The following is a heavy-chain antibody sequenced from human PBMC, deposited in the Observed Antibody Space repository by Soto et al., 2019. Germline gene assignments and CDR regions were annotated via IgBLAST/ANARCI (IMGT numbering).Heavy chain of an antibody. CDR1: GFTFSSYA. J-gene: IGHJ4*02. D-gene: IGHD1-7*01. CDR3: AKNTLELRQNPFTDIDX. CDR2: ISGSGGST. V-gene: IGHV3-23*01. Sequence: GGSLRLSCAASGFTFSSYAMSWVRQAPGKGLEWVSSISGSGGSTYYADSVKGRFTISRDNSKKTLYLQMNSLRAEDTAVYYCAKNTLELRQNPFTDIDXWGQGTTVTVSX.